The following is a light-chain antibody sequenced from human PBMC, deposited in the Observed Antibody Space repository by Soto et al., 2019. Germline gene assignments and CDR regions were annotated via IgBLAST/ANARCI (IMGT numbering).Light chain of an antibody. J-gene: IGKJ1*01. CDR3: QQYNSPWT. CDR1: QSISGW. CDR2: KAS. Sequence: DIQMTQSPSTLSASVGDRVTITCRASQSISGWLAWYQQKPGQAPKLLIYKASSLESGVPSRFSGSGSGTEFTLTISSLQPDYFATYYCQQYNSPWTFGQGTKVEIK. V-gene: IGKV1-5*03.